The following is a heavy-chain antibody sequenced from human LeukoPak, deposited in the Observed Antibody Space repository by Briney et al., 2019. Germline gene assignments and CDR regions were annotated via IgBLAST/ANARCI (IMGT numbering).Heavy chain of an antibody. CDR2: ISYTGIA. D-gene: IGHD3-3*01. J-gene: IGHJ4*02. CDR1: GGSISGYY. V-gene: IGHV4-59*08. Sequence: SETLSLTCTVSGGSISGYYWSWIRQPPGKGLEWIGYISYTGIANYNPSLKSRVTISLDTSENQFSLKLSSVTAADTAVYYCARHNYDFWSGYYSDPYYFDYWGQGTLVTVSS. CDR3: ARHNYDFWSGYYSDPYYFDY.